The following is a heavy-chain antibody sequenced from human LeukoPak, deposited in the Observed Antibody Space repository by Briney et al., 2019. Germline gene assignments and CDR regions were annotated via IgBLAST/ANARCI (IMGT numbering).Heavy chain of an antibody. J-gene: IGHJ5*02. CDR1: GGSISSYY. Sequence: PSETLSLTXTVSGGSISSYYWSWIRQPPGKGLEWIGYIYYSGSTNYNPSLKSRVTISVDTSKNQCSLKLSSVTAADTAVYYCARGREWSSGWYNWFDPWGQGTLVTVSS. D-gene: IGHD6-19*01. V-gene: IGHV4-59*01. CDR2: IYYSGST. CDR3: ARGREWSSGWYNWFDP.